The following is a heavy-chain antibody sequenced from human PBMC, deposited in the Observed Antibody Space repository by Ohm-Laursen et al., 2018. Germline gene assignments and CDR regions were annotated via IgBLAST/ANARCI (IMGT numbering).Heavy chain of an antibody. V-gene: IGHV3-48*03. D-gene: IGHD3-3*01. CDR3: ARIGDLDDFWSCPDAFDI. CDR1: GFTVSSYE. Sequence: GSLRLSCTASGFTVSSYEMSWVRQAPGMGLEWVSHISNSGSAIRYADSVKGRFTVSRDNTKNSLYLQMNSLRTEDTAVYYCARIGDLDDFWSCPDAFDIWGQGTMVTVSS. CDR2: ISNSGSAI. J-gene: IGHJ3*02.